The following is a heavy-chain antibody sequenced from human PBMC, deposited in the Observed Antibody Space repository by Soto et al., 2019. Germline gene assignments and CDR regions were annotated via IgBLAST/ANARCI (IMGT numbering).Heavy chain of an antibody. CDR2: IYYSGST. Sequence: SETLSLTCTVSGGSISSYYWSWIRQPPGKGLEWIGYIYYSGSTNYNPSLKSRVTISVDTSKNQFSLKLSSVTAADTAVYYCARVGIGTYYYGSGSNSNWFDPWGQGTLVTVSS. CDR3: ARVGIGTYYYGSGSNSNWFDP. V-gene: IGHV4-59*01. J-gene: IGHJ5*02. CDR1: GGSISSYY. D-gene: IGHD3-10*01.